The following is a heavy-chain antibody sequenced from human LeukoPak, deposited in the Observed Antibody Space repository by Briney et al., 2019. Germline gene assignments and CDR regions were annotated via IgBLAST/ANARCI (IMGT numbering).Heavy chain of an antibody. CDR1: GFTFSSYW. V-gene: IGHV4-34*01. Sequence: GSLRLSCAASGFTFSSYWMSWVRQAPGKGLEWIGEINHSGVTSYNPSLKSRVTILVETSKNQFSLKLSSVTAADTALYFCARNPIDSYYYMDVWGKGTTVTVSS. D-gene: IGHD5-24*01. CDR2: INHSGVT. J-gene: IGHJ6*03. CDR3: ARNPIDSYYYMDV.